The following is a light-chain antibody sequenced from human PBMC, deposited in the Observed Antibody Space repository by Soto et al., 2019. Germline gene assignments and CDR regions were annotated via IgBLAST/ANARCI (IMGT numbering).Light chain of an antibody. CDR3: QRYYNAPFT. J-gene: IGKJ4*01. V-gene: IGKV1-27*01. CDR1: QGIKNY. Sequence: MTQSPATLSASVGDRVTITCRASQGIKNYLAWYQQKPGEIPKLLIYAASTLESGIPPRFSGSGSGTDFTLTINNLQPEDVATYYCQRYYNAPFTFGGGTKVDIK. CDR2: AAS.